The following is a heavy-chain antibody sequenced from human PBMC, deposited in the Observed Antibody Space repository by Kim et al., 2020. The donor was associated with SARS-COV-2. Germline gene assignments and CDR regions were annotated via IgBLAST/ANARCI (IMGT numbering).Heavy chain of an antibody. J-gene: IGHJ6*02. D-gene: IGHD7-27*01. CDR2: MNPNSGNT. CDR3: ARVPNWVGGNYYYAVDV. Sequence: ASVKVSCKASGYTFTSYDINWVRQDTGQGLEWMGWMNPNSGNTGYAQKFQGRVTMTRSTSISTAYMELSSLRSEDTAVYYCARVPNWVGGNYYYAVDVWGQGTTVTVSS. V-gene: IGHV1-8*01. CDR1: GYTFTSYD.